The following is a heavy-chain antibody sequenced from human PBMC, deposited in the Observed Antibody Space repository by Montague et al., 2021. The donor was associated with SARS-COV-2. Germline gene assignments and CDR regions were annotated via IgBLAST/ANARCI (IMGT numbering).Heavy chain of an antibody. CDR2: IYYSGST. V-gene: IGHV4-39*01. Sequence: SETLSLTCTVSGGSISSSSYYWGWIRQPPGKGLEWIGYIYYSGSTYYNPSLKSRVTIFVETSKNQFSLKLSSVTAADTAVYYCARGSSFVTIFGVVITDPLFDYWGQGTLVTVSS. CDR1: GGSISSSSYY. D-gene: IGHD3-3*01. CDR3: ARGSSFVTIFGVVITDPLFDY. J-gene: IGHJ4*02.